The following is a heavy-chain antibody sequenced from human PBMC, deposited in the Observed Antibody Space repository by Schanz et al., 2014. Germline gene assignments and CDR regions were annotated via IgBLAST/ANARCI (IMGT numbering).Heavy chain of an antibody. CDR3: AKVVASGPTTGPFDP. CDR1: GFTFSTCA. CDR2: ISYDGSHK. V-gene: IGHV3-30*04. D-gene: IGHD1-26*01. Sequence: QVQLVESGGGVVQPGRSLRLSCAASGFTFSTCAMHWVRQAPGKGLEWVAVISYDGSHKDYADSVKGRFTISRDNSRNTLYLQMDSLRDEDTALYYCAKVVASGPTTGPFDPWGQGTLVTVSS. J-gene: IGHJ5*02.